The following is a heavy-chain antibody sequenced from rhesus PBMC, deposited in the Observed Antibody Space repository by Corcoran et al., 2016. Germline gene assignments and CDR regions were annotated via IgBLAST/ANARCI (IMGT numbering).Heavy chain of an antibody. D-gene: IGHD6-25*01. Sequence: EVQLVQSGAEVKKPGASVKISCKAPGYTFTDYYLHWVRQPPGKGLEWMGRGDREDGEAIHAQNVQNRVTITADTATDTAYMELSSLRSEDTAVYYCATDPGAAADYWGQGVLVTVSS. V-gene: IGHV1-111*02. CDR3: ATDPGAAADY. J-gene: IGHJ4*01. CDR1: GYTFTDYY. CDR2: GDREDGEA.